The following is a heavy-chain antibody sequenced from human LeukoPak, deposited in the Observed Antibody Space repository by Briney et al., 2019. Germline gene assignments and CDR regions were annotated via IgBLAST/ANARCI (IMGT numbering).Heavy chain of an antibody. V-gene: IGHV3-33*01. CDR3: ARVGKQWLAIDY. CDR2: IWYDGINN. J-gene: IGHJ4*02. D-gene: IGHD6-19*01. CDR1: GFTFSNYD. Sequence: GGSLRLSCAASGFTFSNYDMHWVRQAPGKGLEWVAVIWYDGINNYYADSVKGRFSISRDNSKNALYLQMNSLSAEDTAVYFCARVGKQWLAIDYWGQGTLVTVSS.